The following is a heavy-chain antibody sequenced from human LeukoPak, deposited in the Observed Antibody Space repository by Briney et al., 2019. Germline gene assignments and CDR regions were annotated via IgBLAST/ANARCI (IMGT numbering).Heavy chain of an antibody. CDR3: ARGLFAPGVRQYDY. V-gene: IGHV1-2*02. CDR1: GYTFTGYY. D-gene: IGHD2-8*01. CDR2: INPNSGGT. J-gene: IGHJ4*02. Sequence: GASVKVSCKASGYTFTGYYMHWVRQAPGQGLGWMGWINPNSGGTNYAQKFQGRVTMTRDTSISTAYMELSRLRSDDTAVYYCARGLFAPGVRQYDYWGQGTLVTVSS.